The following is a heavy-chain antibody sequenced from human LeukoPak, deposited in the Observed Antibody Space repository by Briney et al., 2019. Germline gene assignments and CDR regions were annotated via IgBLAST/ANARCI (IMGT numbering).Heavy chain of an antibody. CDR1: GFTFSTYA. CDR2: ISGGGGST. V-gene: IGHV3-23*01. CDR3: AKVVYDSSGYPARYFDL. J-gene: IGHJ2*01. D-gene: IGHD3-22*01. Sequence: GGSLRLSCAASGFTFSTYAMSWVRQAPGKGLQWVSAISGGGGSTYYAGSVKGRFTISRDNSKNTLYLQMNSLRAEDTAVYYCAKVVYDSSGYPARYFDLWGRGTLVTVSS.